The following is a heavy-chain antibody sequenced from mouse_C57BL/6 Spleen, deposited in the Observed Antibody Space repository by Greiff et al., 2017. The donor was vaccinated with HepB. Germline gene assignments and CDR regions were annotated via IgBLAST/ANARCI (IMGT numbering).Heavy chain of an antibody. J-gene: IGHJ4*01. CDR1: GYSFTGYY. Sequence: VHVKQSGPELVKPGASVKISCKASGYSFTGYYMHWVKQSHGNILDWIGYIYPYNGVSSYNQKFKGKATLTVDKSSSTAYMELRSLTSEDSAVYYCASNLPYYAMDYWGQGTSVTVSS. CDR3: ASNLPYYAMDY. V-gene: IGHV1-31*01. CDR2: IYPYNGVS.